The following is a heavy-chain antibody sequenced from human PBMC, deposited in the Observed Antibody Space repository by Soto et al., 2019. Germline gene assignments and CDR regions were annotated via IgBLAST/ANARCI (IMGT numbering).Heavy chain of an antibody. D-gene: IGHD2-2*01. J-gene: IGHJ3*02. V-gene: IGHV1-46*01. Sequence: ASVKVSCKTSGYIFTGYDMHWVRRAPGQGLEWMGIINPSGGSTSYAQKFQDRVTMTRDTSTSTIYMDLSSLRSEDTAVYYCARASSTWTQAFDIWGQGTMVTVSS. CDR3: ARASSTWTQAFDI. CDR1: GYIFTGYD. CDR2: INPSGGST.